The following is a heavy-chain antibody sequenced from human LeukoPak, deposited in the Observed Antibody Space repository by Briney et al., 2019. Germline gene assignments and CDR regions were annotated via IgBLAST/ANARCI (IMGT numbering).Heavy chain of an antibody. CDR2: ISCSSDFI. Sequence: GGSLRLSCAASGFTFFNYCMNWVRQAPGKGLEWVSSISCSSDFIYYADSLKGRFTISRDNAKNSLYLQMNSLRAEDTAVYYCARDLGGGSSSLFDYWGQGTLVTVS. D-gene: IGHD6-13*01. J-gene: IGHJ4*02. CDR1: GFTFFNYC. CDR3: ARDLGGGSSSLFDY. V-gene: IGHV3-21*01.